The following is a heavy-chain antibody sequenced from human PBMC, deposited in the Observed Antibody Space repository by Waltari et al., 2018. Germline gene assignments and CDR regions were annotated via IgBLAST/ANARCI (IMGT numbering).Heavy chain of an antibody. V-gene: IGHV3-74*01. CDR1: GFPSSTCW. Sequence: EVQLVESGGVLAQPGGSLRLSCSASGFPSSTCWSHLVRQAPGKGLGWGSRINSDGSSISYADSVKGRFTISRDNAKNTLYLQMNSLRAEDTAVYYCARWRFCRSTTCLYGMDVWGQGTTVTVSS. CDR2: INSDGSSI. J-gene: IGHJ6*02. D-gene: IGHD2-2*01. CDR3: ARWRFCRSTTCLYGMDV.